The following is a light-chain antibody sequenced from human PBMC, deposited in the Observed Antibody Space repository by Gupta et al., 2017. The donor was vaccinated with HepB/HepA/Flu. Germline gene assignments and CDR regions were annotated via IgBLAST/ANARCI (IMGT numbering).Light chain of an antibody. J-gene: IGLJ2*01. CDR2: DVS. CDR3: CSYAGSYTVI. CDR1: SSDVGRHNY. V-gene: IGLV2-11*01. Sequence: QSALTQPRSVSGSPGQSVTISCTGSSSDVGRHNYVSWYQQYPGKAPKLMLYDVSKRPSGVPDRFSGSKSGNTASLTISGLQAEDEADYYCCSYAGSYTVIFGGGTKLTVL.